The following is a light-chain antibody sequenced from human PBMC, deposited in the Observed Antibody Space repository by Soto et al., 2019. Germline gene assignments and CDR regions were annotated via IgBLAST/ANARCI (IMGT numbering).Light chain of an antibody. CDR2: GVS. V-gene: IGKV3-20*01. CDR1: QSVSNRY. Sequence: EIVLTQSPGTLSLSPGERATLSCRASQSVSNRYLAWYQQKPGQAPRLFIYGVSSRATGIPDRFSGSGSGTDFTLTISRLESEDFAVYYCQQYDNSPLTFGGGTKVEIK. CDR3: QQYDNSPLT. J-gene: IGKJ4*01.